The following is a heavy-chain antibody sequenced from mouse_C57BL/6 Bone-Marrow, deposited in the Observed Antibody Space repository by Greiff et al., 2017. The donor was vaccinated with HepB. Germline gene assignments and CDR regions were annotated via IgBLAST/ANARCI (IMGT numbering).Heavy chain of an antibody. CDR2: IDPANGNT. J-gene: IGHJ3*01. Sequence: FQLQQYVAYLFRTVSSFKWADKASGFTINNTYMHWVKQRPEQGLEWIGRIDPANGNTKYAPKFQGKATITADTSSNTAYLQLSSLTSEDTAIYYCAPIYYDYEGFAYWGQGTLVTVSA. D-gene: IGHD2-4*01. V-gene: IGHV14-3*01. CDR3: APIYYDYEGFAY. CDR1: GFTINNTY.